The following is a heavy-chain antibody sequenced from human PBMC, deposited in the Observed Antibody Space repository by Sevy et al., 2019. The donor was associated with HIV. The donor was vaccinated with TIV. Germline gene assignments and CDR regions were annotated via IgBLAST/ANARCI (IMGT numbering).Heavy chain of an antibody. V-gene: IGHV5-51*01. D-gene: IGHD6-6*01. J-gene: IGHJ6*02. CDR3: ARRDHEYCSSSDYPDNGDYYYGMDV. CDR1: GYSFTSYW. CDR2: IYPGDSDT. Sequence: GESLKISCKGSGYSFTSYWIGWVRQMPGKGLEWMGIIYPGDSDTRYSPSFQGQVTISADKSISTAYLQWSSLKASDTAMYYCARRDHEYCSSSDYPDNGDYYYGMDVWGQGTTVTVSS.